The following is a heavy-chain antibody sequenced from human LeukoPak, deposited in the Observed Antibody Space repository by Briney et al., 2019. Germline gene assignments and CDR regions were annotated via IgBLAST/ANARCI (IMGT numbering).Heavy chain of an antibody. CDR3: VEEDGLYGGHSLDY. CDR2: IQYDGSKT. Sequence: GGSLRLSCAASGFTFSGYAMYWVRQAPGKGLDWVAYIQYDGSKTYYAASVMGRFTISRDNSKNTLYLQVNSLRDEDTAVYYCVEEDGLYGGHSLDYWGQGTLVTVSS. J-gene: IGHJ4*02. D-gene: IGHD4-23*01. V-gene: IGHV3-30*02. CDR1: GFTFSGYA.